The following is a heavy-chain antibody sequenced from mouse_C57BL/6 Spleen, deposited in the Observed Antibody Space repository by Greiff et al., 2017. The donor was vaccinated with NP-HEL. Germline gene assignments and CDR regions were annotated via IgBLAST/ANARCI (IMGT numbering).Heavy chain of an antibody. CDR1: GFTFSSYA. CDR3: TRDAGNYYFDY. CDR2: ISSGGDYI. D-gene: IGHD2-1*01. Sequence: EVNVVESGEGLVKPGGSLKLSCAASGFTFSSYAMSWVRQTPEKRLEWVAYISSGGDYIYYADTVKGRFTISRDNARNTLYLQMSSLKSEDTAMYYCTRDAGNYYFDYWGQGTTLTVSS. J-gene: IGHJ2*01. V-gene: IGHV5-9-1*02.